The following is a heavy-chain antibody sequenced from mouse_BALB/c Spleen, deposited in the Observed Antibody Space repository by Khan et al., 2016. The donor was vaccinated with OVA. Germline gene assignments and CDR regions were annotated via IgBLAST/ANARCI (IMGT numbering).Heavy chain of an antibody. V-gene: IGHV1S81*02. Sequence: QVQLQQPGAELVKPGASVKLSCKASGYTFTSYYMYWVKQRPGQGLEWIGGINPSDGGTNFNEKFKSKATLTVDKSSRTAYMQLSSLTSEDSAVYYCTRSGLAAFAYWGQGTLVTVSA. CDR2: INPSDGGT. J-gene: IGHJ3*01. CDR1: GYTFTSYY. CDR3: TRSGLAAFAY. D-gene: IGHD3-1*01.